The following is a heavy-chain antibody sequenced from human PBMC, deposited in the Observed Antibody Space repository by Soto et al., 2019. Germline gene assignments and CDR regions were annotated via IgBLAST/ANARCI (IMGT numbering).Heavy chain of an antibody. CDR3: ARDHGGLRFLEWLGVYYYYYGMDV. CDR2: ISYDGSNK. D-gene: IGHD3-3*01. V-gene: IGHV3-30-3*01. Sequence: GVSLRLSCAASGFTFSSYAMHWVRQAPGKGLEWVAVISYDGSNKYYADSVKGRFTISRDNSKNTLYLQMNSLRAEDTAVYYCARDHGGLRFLEWLGVYYYYYGMDVWGQGTTVTVSS. J-gene: IGHJ6*02. CDR1: GFTFSSYA.